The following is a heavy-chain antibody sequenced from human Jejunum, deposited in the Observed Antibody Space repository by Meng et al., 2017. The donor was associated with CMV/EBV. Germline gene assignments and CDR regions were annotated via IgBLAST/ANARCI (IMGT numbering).Heavy chain of an antibody. CDR3: ARLIPQWLGLDY. Sequence: GSGYTFPTHWIAWVRQMPGTGLEWMGIIYPGDSNIRYSPSFQGQVTISADKSINTAYLQWNSLKASDTAIYYCARLIPQWLGLDYWGQGTPVTVSS. J-gene: IGHJ4*02. CDR2: IYPGDSNI. V-gene: IGHV5-51*01. D-gene: IGHD6-19*01. CDR1: GYTFPTHW.